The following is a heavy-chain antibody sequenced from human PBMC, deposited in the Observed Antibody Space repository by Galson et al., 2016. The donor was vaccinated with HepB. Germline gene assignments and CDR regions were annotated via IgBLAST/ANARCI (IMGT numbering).Heavy chain of an antibody. CDR2: IIPIFGTS. V-gene: IGHV1-69*06. CDR1: GGRFSSYA. J-gene: IGHJ6*02. D-gene: IGHD2-8*02. Sequence: SVKVSCKASGGRFSSYAITWVRQAPGQGLEWMGGIIPIFGTSKSAQKFQGRVTLSADKSASTVYMELSSLRSEDTAVYFCARVGLYCTDSGCDERAYYFGMDVWGQGTTVTVSS. CDR3: ARVGLYCTDSGCDERAYYFGMDV.